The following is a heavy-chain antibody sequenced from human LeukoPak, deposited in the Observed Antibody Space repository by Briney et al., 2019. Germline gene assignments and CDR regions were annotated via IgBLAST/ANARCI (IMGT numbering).Heavy chain of an antibody. Sequence: GGSLRLSCAASAFTVSSNYMSWVRQAPGKGLEWVSVIYSGGSTYYADSVKGRFTISRDNSKNTLYLQMNSLGAEDTAVYYCARDLLSGSYGGMDVWGQGTTVTVSS. CDR1: AFTVSSNY. J-gene: IGHJ6*02. CDR2: IYSGGST. D-gene: IGHD1-26*01. V-gene: IGHV3-53*01. CDR3: ARDLLSGSYGGMDV.